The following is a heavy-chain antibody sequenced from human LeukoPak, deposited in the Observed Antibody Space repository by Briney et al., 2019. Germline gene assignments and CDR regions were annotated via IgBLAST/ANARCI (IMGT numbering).Heavy chain of an antibody. D-gene: IGHD3-10*01. J-gene: IGHJ5*02. V-gene: IGHV4-4*02. Sequence: SGTLSLTCAVSGGSIRSSNWWSWVRQPPGKGLEWIGEIYHSGSTNHNPSLKSRVTISVDKSKNQFSLKLSSVTAADTAVYYCARDYGSGSLGSWFDPWGQGTLVTVSS. CDR3: ARDYGSGSLGSWFDP. CDR2: IYHSGST. CDR1: GGSIRSSNW.